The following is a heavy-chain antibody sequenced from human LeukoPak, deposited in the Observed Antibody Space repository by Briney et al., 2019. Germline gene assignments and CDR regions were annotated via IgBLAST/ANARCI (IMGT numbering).Heavy chain of an antibody. D-gene: IGHD3-10*01. CDR1: GGSISSSSYY. J-gene: IGHJ6*02. CDR3: ARDLLLWFGELFIWRRYGMDV. CDR2: IYYSGST. V-gene: IGHV4-39*07. Sequence: PSETLSLTCTVSGGSISSSSYYWGWIRQPPGKGLEWIGSIYYSGSTYYNPSLKSRVTISVDTSKNQFSLKLSSVTAADTAVYYCARDLLLWFGELFIWRRYGMDVWGQGTTVTVSS.